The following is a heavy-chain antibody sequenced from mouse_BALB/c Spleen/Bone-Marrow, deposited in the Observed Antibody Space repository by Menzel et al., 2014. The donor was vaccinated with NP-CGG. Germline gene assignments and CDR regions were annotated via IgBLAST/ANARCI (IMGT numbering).Heavy chain of an antibody. CDR1: GFTFSNYG. Sequence: EVKVVESGGGLVKSGGSLKLSCAASGFTFSNYGMSWVRQTPEKRLEWVATISGGGSYTFYSDSMKGRFTISRDNAKNNLYLQLSSLRSEDTALYYCARHAYYDQTEVSFVYWGQGTLVTVSA. CDR3: ARHAYYDQTEVSFVY. J-gene: IGHJ3*01. V-gene: IGHV5-9-2*01. D-gene: IGHD2-4*01. CDR2: ISGGGSYT.